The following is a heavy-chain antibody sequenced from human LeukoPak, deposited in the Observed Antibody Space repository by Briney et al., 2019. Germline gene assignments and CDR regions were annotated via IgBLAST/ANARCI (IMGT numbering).Heavy chain of an antibody. D-gene: IGHD6-13*01. V-gene: IGHV3-9*01. J-gene: IGHJ4*02. CDR2: ISWNSGSI. CDR1: GFTFDDYA. Sequence: PGRSLRLSCAASGFTFDDYAMHWVRQAPGKGLEWVSGISWNSGSIGYADSVKGRFTISRDNAKNSLYLQMNSLRAEDTALYYCARERGYSSSWYYFDYWGQGTLVTVSS. CDR3: ARERGYSSSWYYFDY.